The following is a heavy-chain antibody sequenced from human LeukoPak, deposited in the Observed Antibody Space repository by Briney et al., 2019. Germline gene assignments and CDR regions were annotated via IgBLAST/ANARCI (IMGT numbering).Heavy chain of an antibody. Sequence: GGSLRLSCTVSGFTVSSNSMSWVRQAPGKGLEWVSDISGSGGSTYYADSVKGRFTISRDNSKNTLYLQMNSLRAEDTAVYYCAREGYNYGSDAFDIWGQGTMVTVSS. D-gene: IGHD5-18*01. CDR1: GFTVSSNS. J-gene: IGHJ3*02. V-gene: IGHV3-23*01. CDR3: AREGYNYGSDAFDI. CDR2: ISGSGGST.